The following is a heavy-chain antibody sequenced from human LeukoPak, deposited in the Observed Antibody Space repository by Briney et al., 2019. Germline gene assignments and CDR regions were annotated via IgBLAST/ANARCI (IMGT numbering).Heavy chain of an antibody. V-gene: IGHV3-48*02. CDR3: GRVVLSGSYYFDY. CDR1: GFTFSTYS. D-gene: IGHD1-26*01. J-gene: IGHJ4*02. Sequence: GGSLRLSCAASGFTFSTYSMNWVRQAPGKGLEWVSYITSSSSTIYYADSVKGRFTISRDNAKNSLYLQMNSLKDEDTAVYYCGRVVLSGSYYFDYWGQGTLVTVSS. CDR2: ITSSSSTI.